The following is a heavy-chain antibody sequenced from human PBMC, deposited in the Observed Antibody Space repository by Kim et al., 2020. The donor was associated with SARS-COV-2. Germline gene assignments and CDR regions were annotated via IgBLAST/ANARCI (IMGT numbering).Heavy chain of an antibody. V-gene: IGHV1-24*01. CDR2: FDPEDGET. CDR3: ATLAYLTGGRLYYYGMDV. Sequence: ASVKVSCKVSGYTLTELSMHWVRQAPGKGLEWMGGFDPEDGETIYAQKFQGRVTMTEDTSTDTAYMELSSLRSEDTAVYYCATLAYLTGGRLYYYGMDVWGQGTTVTVSS. CDR1: GYTLTELS. D-gene: IGHD3-9*01. J-gene: IGHJ6*02.